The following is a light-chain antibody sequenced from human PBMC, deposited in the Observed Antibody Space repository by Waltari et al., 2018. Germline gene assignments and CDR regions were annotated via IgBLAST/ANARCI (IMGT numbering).Light chain of an antibody. V-gene: IGLV2-14*01. Sequence: QSALTQPASVSGSPGQSITITCTGTSGEVGRYNYVSWFQQHPGKAPKLMIYDVTKRPSGIAYRFSGSKSATTASLTISEPQADDEADYYVSSYTSDTPLIFGGGTELTVL. J-gene: IGLJ2*01. CDR1: SGEVGRYNY. CDR3: SSYTSDTPLI. CDR2: DVT.